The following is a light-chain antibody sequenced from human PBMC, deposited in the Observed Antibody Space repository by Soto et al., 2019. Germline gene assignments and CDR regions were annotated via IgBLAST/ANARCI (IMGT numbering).Light chain of an antibody. V-gene: IGKV3-20*01. Sequence: EIVLTQFPGTLSLSPGERATLSCRASQSVGRNYVAWYQQKPGQAPRVIIYAASHRASGIPDRFSGSGYGSDFPLNISRLKPEDFAVYYCQQYGTSPWAFGQETKVEIK. J-gene: IGKJ1*01. CDR1: QSVGRNY. CDR2: AAS. CDR3: QQYGTSPWA.